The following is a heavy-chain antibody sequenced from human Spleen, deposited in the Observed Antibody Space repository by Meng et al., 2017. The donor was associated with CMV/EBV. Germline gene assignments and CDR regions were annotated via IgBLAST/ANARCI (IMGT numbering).Heavy chain of an antibody. J-gene: IGHJ4*02. D-gene: IGHD3-10*01. CDR3: ARSHYYASGSLDY. V-gene: IGHV4-31*02. CDR1: GGSSSSGDYY. Sequence: SGGSSSSGDYYWSWIRQHPGKGLEWIGNIYYSGTTYCNPSLKSRLTISVDTSKNQFSLKLSSVTAADTAVYYCARSHYYASGSLDYWGQGTLVTVSS. CDR2: IYYSGTT.